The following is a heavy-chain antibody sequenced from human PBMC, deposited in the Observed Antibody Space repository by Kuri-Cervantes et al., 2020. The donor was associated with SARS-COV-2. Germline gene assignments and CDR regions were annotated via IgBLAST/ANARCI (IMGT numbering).Heavy chain of an antibody. D-gene: IGHD1-26*01. CDR2: VNHSGST. CDR3: ARDNILFSGSGFDS. CDR1: GGSFSGYY. V-gene: IGHV4-34*01. Sequence: SETLSLTCAVYGGSFSGYYWSWIRQPPGKGLEWIGEVNHSGSTNYNPSLKSRVTISVDTSKNQFSLKLSSVTAAATAVYYCARDNILFSGSGFDSWGQGALVTVSS. J-gene: IGHJ4*02.